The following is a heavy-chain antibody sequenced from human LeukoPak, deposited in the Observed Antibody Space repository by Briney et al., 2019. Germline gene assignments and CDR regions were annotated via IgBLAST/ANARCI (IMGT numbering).Heavy chain of an antibody. Sequence: GGSLRLSCAASGFTLSCCGMHWVRQAPGKGLEWVAFIRYNGGNAYYADSVKGRFTISRDNSKNTLYLQMNSLRAEDTAVYYCARGGSYLSAFDIWGQGTMVTVSS. V-gene: IGHV3-30*02. CDR2: IRYNGGNA. CDR3: ARGGSYLSAFDI. D-gene: IGHD1-26*01. CDR1: GFTLSCCG. J-gene: IGHJ3*02.